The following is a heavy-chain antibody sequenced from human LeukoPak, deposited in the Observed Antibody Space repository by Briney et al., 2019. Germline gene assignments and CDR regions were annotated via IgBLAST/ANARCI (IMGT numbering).Heavy chain of an antibody. Sequence: GGSLRLSCGASGFTFSRFGMNWVRQAPGRGLEWVAVISYDGIKKFYTDSVKGRFSISRDNAKNSLYLQMNSLRAEDTAVYYCAELGITMIGGVWGKGTTVTISS. CDR3: AELGITMIGGV. V-gene: IGHV3-30*04. CDR2: ISYDGIKK. J-gene: IGHJ6*04. D-gene: IGHD3-10*02. CDR1: GFTFSRFG.